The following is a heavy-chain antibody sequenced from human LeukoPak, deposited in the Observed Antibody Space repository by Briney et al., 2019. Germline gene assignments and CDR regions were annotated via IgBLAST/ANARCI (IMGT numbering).Heavy chain of an antibody. J-gene: IGHJ6*03. CDR2: IYYSGST. CDR3: ARQYYYDSSGYYLLHYYYYYMDV. Sequence: PSETLSLTCTVSGGSISSSSYYGGWIRQPPGKGLEWIGSIYYSGSTYYNPSLKSRVTISVETSKNQFTLKLSSVTAADTAVYYCARQYYYDSSGYYLLHYYYYYMDVWGKGTTVTVSS. V-gene: IGHV4-39*01. CDR1: GGSISSSSYY. D-gene: IGHD3-22*01.